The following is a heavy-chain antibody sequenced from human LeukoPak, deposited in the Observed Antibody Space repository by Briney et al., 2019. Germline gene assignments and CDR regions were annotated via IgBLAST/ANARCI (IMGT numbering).Heavy chain of an antibody. J-gene: IGHJ4*02. CDR2: IGGGGEST. CDR3: ARDRAYYFDY. Sequence: GGSLRLSCAASGFTFSSYAMSWVRQAPAKGLEWVSTIGGGGESTYYADSVKGRFTISRDNSKNTLYLQMNSLRAEDTAVYYCARDRAYYFDYWGQGTLVTVSS. V-gene: IGHV3-23*01. CDR1: GFTFSSYA. D-gene: IGHD3-10*01.